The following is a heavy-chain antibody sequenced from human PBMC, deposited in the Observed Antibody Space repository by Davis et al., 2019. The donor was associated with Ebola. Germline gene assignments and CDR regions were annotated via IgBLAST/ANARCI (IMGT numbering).Heavy chain of an antibody. V-gene: IGHV3-7*01. Sequence: PGGSLRLSCAASGFTFSSSWMSWVRHVPGKGLEWVANINTDGSGTSYADTVKGRFTIARDNAKCSRYLQMNGLRAEDTAIYYCARAPQVGPVDCWGQGTLVTVSS. CDR2: INTDGSGT. CDR1: GFTFSSSW. D-gene: IGHD2-2*01. J-gene: IGHJ4*02. CDR3: ARAPQVGPVDC.